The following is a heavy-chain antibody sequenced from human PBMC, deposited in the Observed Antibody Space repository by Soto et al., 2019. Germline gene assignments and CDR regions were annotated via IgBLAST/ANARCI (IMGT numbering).Heavy chain of an antibody. D-gene: IGHD3-22*01. Sequence: GGSLRLSCEASGFTFSSYGIHWVRQAPGKGLEWVAVISYDGSDKKYADSVKGRFTISRDSSINTLYLQMNSLRPEDTAVYYCARAPSSGYTEYWGQGTLVTVSS. CDR2: ISYDGSDK. CDR3: ARAPSSGYTEY. V-gene: IGHV3-30*03. J-gene: IGHJ4*02. CDR1: GFTFSSYG.